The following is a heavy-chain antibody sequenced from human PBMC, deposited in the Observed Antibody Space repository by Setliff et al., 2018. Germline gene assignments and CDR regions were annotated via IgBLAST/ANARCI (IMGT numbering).Heavy chain of an antibody. J-gene: IGHJ5*02. CDR2: YSPYNGKT. Sequence: ASVKVSCKASGSTFTDSIVNWVRQAPGQGLEWVGWYSPYNGKTYSAQKFQGRVTLSTDTSTTTAYMELRSLTSGDTAMYYCARIGPSNWGIRGYNWLDPWGQGTLVTVSS. V-gene: IGHV1-18*01. D-gene: IGHD3-10*01. CDR3: ARIGPSNWGIRGYNWLDP. CDR1: GSTFTDSI.